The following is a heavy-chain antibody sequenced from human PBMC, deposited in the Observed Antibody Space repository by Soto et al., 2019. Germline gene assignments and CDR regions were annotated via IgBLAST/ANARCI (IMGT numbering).Heavy chain of an antibody. CDR1: GYTFTSYG. Sequence: QVQLVQSGAEVKKPGASVKVSCKASGYTFTSYGISWVRQAPGQGLEWMGWISAYNGNTNYAPKLQGRVTMTTDTSTSTAYMELRSLRSDDTAVYYCASGVYCSGGSCYQTNFDYWGQGTLVTVSS. J-gene: IGHJ4*02. D-gene: IGHD2-15*01. CDR2: ISAYNGNT. V-gene: IGHV1-18*01. CDR3: ASGVYCSGGSCYQTNFDY.